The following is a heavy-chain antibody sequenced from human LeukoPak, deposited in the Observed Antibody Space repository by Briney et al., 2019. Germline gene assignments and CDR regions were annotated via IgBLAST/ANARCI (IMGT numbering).Heavy chain of an antibody. V-gene: IGHV1-46*01. CDR2: INPTGTGT. CDR1: GYTFSNYY. CDR3: AREESGGYFDY. D-gene: IGHD2-8*02. Sequence: ASVKVSCKASGYTFSNYYMHWVRQAPGQGLEWLGLINPTGTGTNYAQKFRGRVTLTRDTSTTTVYMELSSLRSEDSAVYYCAREESGGYFDYWGQGTLVTVSS. J-gene: IGHJ4*02.